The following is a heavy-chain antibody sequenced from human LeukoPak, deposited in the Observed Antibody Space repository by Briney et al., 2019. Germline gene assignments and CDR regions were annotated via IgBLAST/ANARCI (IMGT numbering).Heavy chain of an antibody. V-gene: IGHV4-59*12. Sequence: PSETLSLTCTVSGGSISSYYWSWIRQPPGKGLEWIGYIYYSGSTNYNPSLKSRVTISVDTSKNQFPLKLSSVTAADTAVYYCARELGSSEPNWFDPWGQGTLVTVSS. CDR3: ARELGSSEPNWFDP. D-gene: IGHD6-19*01. J-gene: IGHJ5*02. CDR2: IYYSGST. CDR1: GGSISSYY.